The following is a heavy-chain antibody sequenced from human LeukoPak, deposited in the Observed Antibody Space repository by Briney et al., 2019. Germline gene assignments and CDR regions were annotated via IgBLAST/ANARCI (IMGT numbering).Heavy chain of an antibody. J-gene: IGHJ3*02. D-gene: IGHD6-13*01. V-gene: IGHV3-21*01. CDR3: ARWGSSSWYEDAFDI. CDR2: ISSSSSYI. Sequence: KPGGSLRLSCAASGFTFSSYSMNWVRQAPGKGLEWVSSISSSSSYIYYADSVKGRFTISRDNAKNSLYLQMNSLRAEDTAVYYCARWGSSSWYEDAFDIWGQGTMVTVSS. CDR1: GFTFSSYS.